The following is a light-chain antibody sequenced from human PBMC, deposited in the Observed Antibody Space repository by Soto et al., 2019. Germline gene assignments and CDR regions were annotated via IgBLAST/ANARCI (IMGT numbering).Light chain of an antibody. CDR1: SSDVGGYNY. J-gene: IGLJ1*01. CDR3: ISYTDRQSYL. CDR2: EVN. Sequence: QSALTQPPSASGSPGQSVAISCTGTSSDVGGYNYVSWYQQHPGKAPKLMIYEVNKRPPGVSDRFSGSKSGITASLTISGLQTEDEADYYCISYTDRQSYLFGTGTKVTV. V-gene: IGLV2-8*01.